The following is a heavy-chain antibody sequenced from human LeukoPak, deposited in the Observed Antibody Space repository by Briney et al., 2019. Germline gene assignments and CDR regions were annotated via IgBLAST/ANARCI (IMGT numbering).Heavy chain of an antibody. CDR1: GIIFSNYG. CDR2: ISPSGGTT. J-gene: IGHJ3*02. Sequence: GGSLRLSCAASGIIFSNYGMNWVRQAPGKRLEWVSGISPSGGTTYYAGSLKGRFSISRDNSKNTVYLQMNSLRADDTAVYYCARDLSWGAFIWGQGTMVTVSS. CDR3: ARDLSWGAFI. V-gene: IGHV3-23*01. D-gene: IGHD3-16*01.